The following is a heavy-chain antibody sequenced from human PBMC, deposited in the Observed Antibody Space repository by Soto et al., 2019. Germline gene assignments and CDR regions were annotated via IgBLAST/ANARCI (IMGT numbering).Heavy chain of an antibody. V-gene: IGHV3-30*18. Sequence: LRLSCAASGFTFSSYGMHWVRQAPGKGLEWVAVISYDGSNKYYADSVKGRFTISRDNSKNTLYLQMNSLRAEDTAVYYCAKTMDYDFWSGYYTRYYYYGMDVWGQGTTVTVSS. CDR2: ISYDGSNK. CDR3: AKTMDYDFWSGYYTRYYYYGMDV. J-gene: IGHJ6*02. CDR1: GFTFSSYG. D-gene: IGHD3-3*01.